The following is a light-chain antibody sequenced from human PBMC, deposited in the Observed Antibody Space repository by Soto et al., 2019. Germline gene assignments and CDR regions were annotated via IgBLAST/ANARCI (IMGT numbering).Light chain of an antibody. V-gene: IGLV2-14*01. J-gene: IGLJ2*01. CDR2: DVS. Sequence: QSVLTQPASVSGSPGQSITISCTGTSGDVGGYNYVSWYQQHPGKAPKLVICDVSNRPSGVSNRFSGSKSGNTASLTISGLQAEDEADYYCSSYTSSSTVVFCGGTKVTVL. CDR1: SGDVGGYNY. CDR3: SSYTSSSTVV.